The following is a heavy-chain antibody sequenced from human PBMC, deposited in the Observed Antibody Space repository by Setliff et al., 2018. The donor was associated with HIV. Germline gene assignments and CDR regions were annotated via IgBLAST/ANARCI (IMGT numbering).Heavy chain of an antibody. CDR3: ARRIAYGTDYDYHYYMDV. CDR2: ISAYNGAT. Sequence: ASVKVSCKASGYTFSNYGISWVRQAPGQGLEWMGWISAYNGATRYAQNFQERVTLTTDTSTSTAYMELRSLTSDDTAMYFCARRIAYGTDYDYHYYMDVWATGTTVTVSS. J-gene: IGHJ6*03. V-gene: IGHV1-18*01. CDR1: GYTFSNYG. D-gene: IGHD3-10*01.